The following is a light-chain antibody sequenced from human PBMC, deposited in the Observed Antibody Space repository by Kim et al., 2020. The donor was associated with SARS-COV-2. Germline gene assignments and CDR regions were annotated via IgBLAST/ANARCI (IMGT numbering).Light chain of an antibody. J-gene: IGLJ3*02. CDR1: SGHSSYA. Sequence: QPVLTQLPSASASLGASVKLTCTLSSGHSSYAIAWHQQQPAKGPRYLMKVSSDGSHNKGDGIPDRFSGSSSGAERYLIISSLQSEDEADYCCQTWGTGIRVFGGGTQLTVL. V-gene: IGLV4-69*01. CDR3: QTWGTGIRV. CDR2: VSSDGSH.